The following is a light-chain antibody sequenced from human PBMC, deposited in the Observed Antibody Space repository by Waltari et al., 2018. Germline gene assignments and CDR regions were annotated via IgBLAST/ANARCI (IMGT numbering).Light chain of an antibody. J-gene: IGLJ3*02. V-gene: IGLV1-40*01. CDR3: QAYDHSLNGWV. CDR2: ENT. Sequence: QSVLTPPPSVSGAPGQRVTISATGGSSNIGAGSDAPCDQQFPGTAPKPLIYENTHRPSGVPDRFSGSKSGTSASLAITGLQAEDEADYYCQAYDHSLNGWVFGEGTKLTVL. CDR1: SSNIGAGSD.